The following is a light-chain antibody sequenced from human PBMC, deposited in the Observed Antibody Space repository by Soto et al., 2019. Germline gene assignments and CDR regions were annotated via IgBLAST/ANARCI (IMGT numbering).Light chain of an antibody. CDR1: QSVSSSY. Sequence: EIVFTQSPGTLSLSPGERATLSCRASQSVSSSYLAWYQQKPGQAPRLLIYGASSRATGIPDRFSGSGSGTDFTLTISRLEPEDFAVYYCQQYGSSPVGTFGQGTKVDIK. CDR3: QQYGSSPVGT. V-gene: IGKV3-20*01. J-gene: IGKJ1*01. CDR2: GAS.